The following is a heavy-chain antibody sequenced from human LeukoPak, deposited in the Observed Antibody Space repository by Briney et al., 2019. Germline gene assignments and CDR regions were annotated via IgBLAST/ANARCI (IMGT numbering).Heavy chain of an antibody. CDR2: ISSSSSYI. CDR3: ARDGWGDAFDI. Sequence: GGSLRLSCAASGFTFSSYSMNWVRQAPGKGLEWGSSISSSSSYIHSADSVRGRFTISRDNAKNSLFLQMNCLRAEDTAVYYCARDGWGDAFDIWGQGTMVTVFS. J-gene: IGHJ3*02. CDR1: GFTFSSYS. D-gene: IGHD3-16*01. V-gene: IGHV3-21*01.